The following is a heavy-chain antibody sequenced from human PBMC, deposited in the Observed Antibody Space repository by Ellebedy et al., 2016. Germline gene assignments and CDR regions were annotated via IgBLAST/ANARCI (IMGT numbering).Heavy chain of an antibody. Sequence: SETLSLTCTVSGGSVNSGDYYWSWIRQPPGKGLEHIGYIYYSGSTYYNPSLKSRLSMSVDTSKNQFSLKLTSVTAADTAVYYCASWFYPRGPSVLQYYFDYWGQGTLVTVSS. CDR2: IYYSGST. CDR3: ASWFYPRGPSVLQYYFDY. V-gene: IGHV4-30-4*01. CDR1: GGSVNSGDYY. J-gene: IGHJ4*02. D-gene: IGHD4-11*01.